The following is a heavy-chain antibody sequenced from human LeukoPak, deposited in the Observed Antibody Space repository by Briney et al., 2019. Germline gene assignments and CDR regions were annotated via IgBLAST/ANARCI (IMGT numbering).Heavy chain of an antibody. Sequence: ASVKVSCKASGFTFTSSAMQWVRQAPGQGLEWMGWINPNSGGTNYAQKFQGRVTMTRDMSTSTVYMELSSLRSEDTAVYYCARGGVGATTYVWFDPWGQGTLVTVSS. J-gene: IGHJ5*02. D-gene: IGHD1-26*01. CDR1: GFTFTSSA. V-gene: IGHV1-2*02. CDR2: INPNSGGT. CDR3: ARGGVGATTYVWFDP.